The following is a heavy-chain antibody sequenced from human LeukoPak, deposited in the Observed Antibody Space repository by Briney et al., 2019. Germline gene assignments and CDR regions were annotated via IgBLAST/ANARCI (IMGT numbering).Heavy chain of an antibody. Sequence: GGSLRLSSAASGFTFSSYAMSWVRQAPGKGLEWVSAISGSGGSTYYADSVKGRFTISRDNSKNTLYLQMNSLRAEDTAVYYCAKAVRWLQLTLFDYWGQGTLVTVSS. CDR2: ISGSGGST. CDR3: AKAVRWLQLTLFDY. CDR1: GFTFSSYA. D-gene: IGHD5-24*01. J-gene: IGHJ4*02. V-gene: IGHV3-23*01.